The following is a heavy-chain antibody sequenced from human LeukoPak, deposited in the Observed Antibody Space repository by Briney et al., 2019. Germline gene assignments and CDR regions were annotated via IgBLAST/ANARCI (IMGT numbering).Heavy chain of an antibody. D-gene: IGHD3-22*01. CDR2: IYYSGST. Sequence: NASETLSLTCTVSGGSISSSSYYWGWIRQPPGKGLEWIGSIYYSGSTYYNPSLKSRVTISVDTSKNQFSLKLSSVTAADTAVYYCARRDSSGYYSSLDYWGQGTLVTVSS. CDR1: GGSISSSSYY. V-gene: IGHV4-39*01. J-gene: IGHJ4*02. CDR3: ARRDSSGYYSSLDY.